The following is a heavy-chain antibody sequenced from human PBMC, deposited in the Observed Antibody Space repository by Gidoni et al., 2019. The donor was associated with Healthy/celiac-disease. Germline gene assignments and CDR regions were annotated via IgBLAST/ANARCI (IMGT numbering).Heavy chain of an antibody. V-gene: IGHV3-30*01. J-gene: IGHJ3*02. CDR3: ARARIVVVVATDAFDI. D-gene: IGHD2-15*01. Sequence: QVQLVESVGGVVQPGRSLRLSCAASGFPFSRYAMHWVRQAPGKGLEWVAVISYDGSNKYYADSVKGRFTISRDNSKNTLYLQMNSLRAEDTAVYYCARARIVVVVATDAFDIWGQGTMVTVSS. CDR1: GFPFSRYA. CDR2: ISYDGSNK.